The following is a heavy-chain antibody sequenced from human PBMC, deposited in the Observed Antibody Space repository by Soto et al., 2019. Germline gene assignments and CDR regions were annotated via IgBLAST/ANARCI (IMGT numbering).Heavy chain of an antibody. D-gene: IGHD3-16*02. V-gene: IGHV4-34*01. Sequence: QVQLQQWGAGLLKPSETLSLTCAVYGGSFSGYYWNWIRQPPGKGLDWIGEINPSGSTNYNPSLKGRVTISVDTSKNQFSLKLTSVTAADTAVYYCAGGGYDYVWGSYRPDAFDIWGQGTMVTVSS. CDR2: INPSGST. CDR3: AGGGYDYVWGSYRPDAFDI. J-gene: IGHJ3*02. CDR1: GGSFSGYY.